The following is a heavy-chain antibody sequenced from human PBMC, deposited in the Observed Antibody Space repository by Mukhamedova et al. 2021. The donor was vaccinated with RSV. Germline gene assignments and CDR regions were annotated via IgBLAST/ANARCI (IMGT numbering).Heavy chain of an antibody. CDR3: ASHPLDYDSSGYADY. J-gene: IGHJ4*02. CDR2: INAGNGNT. V-gene: IGHV1-3*01. D-gene: IGHD3-22*01. Sequence: VRQAPGQRLEWMGWINAGNGNTKYSQNFQGRVTITRDTSASTAYMELSSLRSEDTAVYYCASHPLDYDSSGYADYWGQGTLVTVS.